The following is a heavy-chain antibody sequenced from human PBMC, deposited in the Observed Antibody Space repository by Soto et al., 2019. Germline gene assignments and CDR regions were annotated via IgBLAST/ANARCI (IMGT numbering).Heavy chain of an antibody. D-gene: IGHD3-16*01. Sequence: KSSETLSLTCAIYGASLGGFHWTWLRQAPGKGLEWIGELIHGGSTNYNPSLKSRVSFSLDTSKNQFSLHLMSVTAADTAVYYCARSPLGYDYVRQTWREVGDSFDIWGRGTMVTVS. J-gene: IGHJ3*02. CDR3: ARSPLGYDYVRQTWREVGDSFDI. V-gene: IGHV4-34*12. CDR1: GASLGGFH. CDR2: LIHGGST.